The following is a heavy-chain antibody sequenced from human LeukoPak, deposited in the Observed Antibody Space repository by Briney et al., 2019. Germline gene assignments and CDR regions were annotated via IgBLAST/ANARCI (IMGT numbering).Heavy chain of an antibody. CDR1: GYTFTSYG. Sequence: ASVKVSCKASGYTFTSYGISWVRQAPGQGLEWMGWISAYNGNTNYAQKLQGRVTMTTDTSTSTAYMELRSLRSDDTAVYYCARGVGEYYCSSTSCPPGGYYYMDVWGKGTTVTVSS. D-gene: IGHD2-2*01. CDR2: ISAYNGNT. CDR3: ARGVGEYYCSSTSCPPGGYYYMDV. J-gene: IGHJ6*03. V-gene: IGHV1-18*01.